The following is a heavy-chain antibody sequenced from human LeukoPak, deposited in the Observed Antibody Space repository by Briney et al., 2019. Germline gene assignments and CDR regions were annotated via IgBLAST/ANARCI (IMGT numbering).Heavy chain of an antibody. D-gene: IGHD3-22*01. CDR1: GGSISSSSYY. V-gene: IGHV4-39*07. Sequence: SETLSLTCTVSGGSISSSSYYWGWIRQPPGKGLEWIGSIYHSGSTYYNPSLKSRVTISVDTSKNQSSLKLSSVTAADTAVYYCATHLPLLSSLPYDSSGSGDYWGQGTLVTVSS. J-gene: IGHJ4*02. CDR2: IYHSGST. CDR3: ATHLPLLSSLPYDSSGSGDY.